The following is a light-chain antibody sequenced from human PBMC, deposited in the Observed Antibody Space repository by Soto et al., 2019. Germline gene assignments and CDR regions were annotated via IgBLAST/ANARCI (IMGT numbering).Light chain of an antibody. Sequence: AIQMTQSPSSLSASVGDRVIITCRASQGIGNDLGWYQQKPGKAPKLLIYAASELESGVPSRFSGSGSGTDFTLTIRGLQPEDFATYYCLQDHNYPPAFDQGTKVEI. CDR2: AAS. V-gene: IGKV1-6*01. J-gene: IGKJ1*01. CDR3: LQDHNYPPA. CDR1: QGIGND.